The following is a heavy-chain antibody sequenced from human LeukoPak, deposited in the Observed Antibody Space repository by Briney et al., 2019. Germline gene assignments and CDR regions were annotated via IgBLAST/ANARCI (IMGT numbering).Heavy chain of an antibody. J-gene: IGHJ3*02. Sequence: SETLSLTCTVSGGSISSSSYYWGWIRQPPGKGLEWIGSIYYSGSTYYNPSLKSRVTISVDTSKNQFSLKLSSVTAADTAVYYCASYYYYDSSGAFDIWGQGTMVTVSS. CDR3: ASYYYYDSSGAFDI. V-gene: IGHV4-39*07. D-gene: IGHD3-22*01. CDR2: IYYSGST. CDR1: GGSISSSSYY.